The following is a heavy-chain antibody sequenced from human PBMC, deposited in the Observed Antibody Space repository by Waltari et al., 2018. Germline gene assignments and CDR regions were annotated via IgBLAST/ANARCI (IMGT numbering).Heavy chain of an antibody. Sequence: QVQLQQWGAGLLRPSETLSLTCAVYGGSFSVYYWSWIRQPPGKGLEWIGEVNYYGRTNYNPSLKSRVTRSVDRSKKQFSLKVTSVTAADTALYFCAGVAPIVPYYGLNVWGQGTTVAVSS. J-gene: IGHJ6*02. CDR2: VNYYGRT. CDR3: AGVAPIVPYYGLNV. D-gene: IGHD6-6*01. CDR1: GGSFSVYY. V-gene: IGHV4-34*01.